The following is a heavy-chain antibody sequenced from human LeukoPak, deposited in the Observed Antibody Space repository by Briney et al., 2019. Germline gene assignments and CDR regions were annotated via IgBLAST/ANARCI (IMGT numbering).Heavy chain of an antibody. CDR1: GGTFSSYA. D-gene: IGHD2/OR15-2a*01. J-gene: IGHJ4*02. CDR3: AREDQYFSIDY. V-gene: IGHV1-69*13. CDR2: IIPIFGTA. Sequence: SVKVSCKASGGTFSSYAISWVRQAPGQGLEWMGGIIPIFGTANYAQEFQGRVTITADESTSTAYMELSSLRSEDTAVYYCAREDQYFSIDYWGQGTLVTVSS.